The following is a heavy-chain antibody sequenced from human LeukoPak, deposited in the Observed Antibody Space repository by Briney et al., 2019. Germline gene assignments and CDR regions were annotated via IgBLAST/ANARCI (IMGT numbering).Heavy chain of an antibody. Sequence: GGSLRLSCAASGFPFSDYSLNWVRQAPGKGLEWVSSISRSGSYIDYADSVKGRFTISRDDAKKSLYLQMNGLRAEDTAVYHCARDRDFGVGNWFDPWGQGTLVTVSS. V-gene: IGHV3-21*01. D-gene: IGHD3-3*01. CDR2: ISRSGSYI. CDR3: ARDRDFGVGNWFDP. J-gene: IGHJ5*02. CDR1: GFPFSDYS.